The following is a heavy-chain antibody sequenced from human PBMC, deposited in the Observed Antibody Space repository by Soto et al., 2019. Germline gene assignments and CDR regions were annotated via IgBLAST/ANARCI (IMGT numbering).Heavy chain of an antibody. CDR1: GFTFSNAW. CDR3: ASHSSSWYLGFYHFEY. J-gene: IGHJ4*02. Sequence: PGGSLRLSCAASGFTFSNAWMSWVRQAPGKGLEWVGRIKSKTDGGTTDYAAPVKGRFTISRDDSKNTLYLQMNSLKTEDTAVYYCASHSSSWYLGFYHFEYWCQRTRVTDSS. V-gene: IGHV3-15*01. CDR2: IKSKTDGGTT. D-gene: IGHD6-13*01.